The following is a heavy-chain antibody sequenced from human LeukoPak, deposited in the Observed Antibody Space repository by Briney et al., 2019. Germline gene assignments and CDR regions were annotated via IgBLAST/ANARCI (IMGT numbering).Heavy chain of an antibody. Sequence: GGSLRLSCAASGFTFSSYSMNCVRQAPGKGLEWVSSISSSSSYIYYADSVKGRFTISRDNAKNSLYLQMNSLRAEDTAVYYCAKDDSSSWYRYYYYMDVWGKGTTVTVSS. CDR1: GFTFSSYS. V-gene: IGHV3-21*01. J-gene: IGHJ6*03. D-gene: IGHD6-13*01. CDR2: ISSSSSYI. CDR3: AKDDSSSWYRYYYYMDV.